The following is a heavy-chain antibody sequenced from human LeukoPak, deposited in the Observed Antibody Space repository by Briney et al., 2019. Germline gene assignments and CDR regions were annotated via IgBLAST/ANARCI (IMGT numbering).Heavy chain of an antibody. V-gene: IGHV1-2*02. J-gene: IGHJ4*02. Sequence: GASVKVSCKASGYTFTAYYMHWVRQAPGRGLEWMGWINPNSGGTNYAQKFQGRVTMTRDTSISTAYMELSSLRSGDTAVYYCARSIATAGTDYWGQGTLVTVSS. CDR2: INPNSGGT. CDR1: GYTFTAYY. D-gene: IGHD6-13*01. CDR3: ARSIATAGTDY.